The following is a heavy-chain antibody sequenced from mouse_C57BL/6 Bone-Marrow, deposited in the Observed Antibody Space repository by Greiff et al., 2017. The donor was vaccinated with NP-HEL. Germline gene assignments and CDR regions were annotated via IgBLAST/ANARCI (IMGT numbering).Heavy chain of an antibody. CDR2: IHPSGSDT. D-gene: IGHD1-1*01. V-gene: IGHV1-74*01. CDR3: AIRYYGSSLDY. J-gene: IGHJ2*01. CDR1: GYTFTSYW. Sequence: VQLQQPGAELVKPGASVKVSCKASGYTFTSYWMHWVKQRPGQGLEWIGRIHPSGSDTNYNQKFKGKATLTVDKSSSTAYMQLSSLTSEDSAVYYCAIRYYGSSLDYWGQGTTLPVSS.